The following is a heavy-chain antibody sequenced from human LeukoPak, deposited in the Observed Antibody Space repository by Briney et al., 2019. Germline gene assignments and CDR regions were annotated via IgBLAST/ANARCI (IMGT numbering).Heavy chain of an antibody. J-gene: IGHJ4*02. CDR3: VSPRGFSYGYFDY. D-gene: IGHD5-18*01. Sequence: SETLSLTCTVPGGSISSSSAYWGWIRQPPGKGLEWIGSIYYSKNTYYNPSLKSRVTISADTSKNQFSLTLGSVSATDTAVYYCVSPRGFSYGYFDYWGQGTLVTVSS. V-gene: IGHV4-39*01. CDR1: GGSISSSSAY. CDR2: IYYSKNT.